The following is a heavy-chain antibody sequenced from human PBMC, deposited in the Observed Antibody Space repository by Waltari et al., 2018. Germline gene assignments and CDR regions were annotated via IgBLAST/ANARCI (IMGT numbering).Heavy chain of an antibody. CDR1: GGSISSSSYY. Sequence: QLQLQESGPGLVKPSETLSLTCTVSGGSISSSSYYWGWIRQPPGKGLEWIGSIYYSGSTYYNPSLKSRVTISVDTSKNQFSLKLSSVTAADTAVYYWARAVPYSSSPYFDYWGQGTLVTVSS. CDR3: ARAVPYSSSPYFDY. CDR2: IYYSGST. D-gene: IGHD6-6*01. V-gene: IGHV4-39*07. J-gene: IGHJ4*02.